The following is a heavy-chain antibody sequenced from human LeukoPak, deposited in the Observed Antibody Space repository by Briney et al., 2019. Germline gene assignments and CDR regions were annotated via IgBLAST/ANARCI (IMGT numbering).Heavy chain of an antibody. J-gene: IGHJ4*02. CDR2: INHSGST. Sequence: PSETLSLTCAVYGGSFSGYYWSWIRQPPGKGLEWIGEINHSGSTNYNPSLKSRVTISVDTSKNQFSLKLSSVTAADTAVYYCARGDYGGNDYWGQGTLVTVSS. D-gene: IGHD4-17*01. CDR1: GGSFSGYY. CDR3: ARGDYGGNDY. V-gene: IGHV4-34*01.